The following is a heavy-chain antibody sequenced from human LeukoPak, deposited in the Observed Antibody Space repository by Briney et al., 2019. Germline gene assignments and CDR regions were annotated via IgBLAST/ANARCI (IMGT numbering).Heavy chain of an antibody. CDR2: IDPNSAGT. CDR1: GYXFTSYG. Sequence: GASVKVSCKASGYXFTSYGISWVRQAPGQGLEWMGWIDPNSAGTHYAQKFQGRVTMTRDKSTSAAFMYLYRLTSDDTAVYYCARGGGSSYQPKDYWGQGTLVTVSS. D-gene: IGHD2-15*01. CDR3: ARGGGSSYQPKDY. V-gene: IGHV1-2*02. J-gene: IGHJ4*02.